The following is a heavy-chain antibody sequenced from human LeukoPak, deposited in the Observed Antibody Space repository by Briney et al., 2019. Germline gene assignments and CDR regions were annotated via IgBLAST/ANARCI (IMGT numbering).Heavy chain of an antibody. J-gene: IGHJ6*02. CDR1: GFTFTTRW. D-gene: IGHD1-26*01. CDR3: ARELASYEGGYYGMDV. CDR2: INEDGSEK. V-gene: IGHV3-7*01. Sequence: GGSLRLSCAGSGFTFTTRWMGWVRHAPGKGLEWVANINEDGSEKNYVESLKGRFTMSRDNAKNSLDLQMNRLRAEDASLCSGARELASYEGGYYGMDVWGQGTTVTVSS.